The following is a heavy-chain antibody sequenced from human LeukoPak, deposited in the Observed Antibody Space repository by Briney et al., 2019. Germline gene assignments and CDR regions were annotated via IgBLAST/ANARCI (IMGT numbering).Heavy chain of an antibody. CDR3: ARSVGATEYFQH. Sequence: SQTLSLTCAVSGYSLRSGYSWAWIRPPPGKGLEWIGSMYHSGSTYYNPSLKSRVTISVDTSKNQFSLKLSSVTAADAAVYYCARSVGATEYFQHWGQGALVTVSS. CDR2: MYHSGST. J-gene: IGHJ1*01. V-gene: IGHV4-38-2*01. D-gene: IGHD1-26*01. CDR1: GYSLRSGYS.